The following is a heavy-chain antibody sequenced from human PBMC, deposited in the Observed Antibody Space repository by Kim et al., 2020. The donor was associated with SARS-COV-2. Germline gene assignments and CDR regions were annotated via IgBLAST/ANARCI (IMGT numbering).Heavy chain of an antibody. CDR3: ARHTGRGNYYYYGMDV. CDR1: GYRFTSYW. D-gene: IGHD3-10*01. V-gene: IGHV5-51*01. CDR2: IYPGDSDT. J-gene: IGHJ6*02. Sequence: GESLKISCKGSGYRFTSYWIGWVRQMPGKGLEWMGIIYPGDSDTRCSPSFQGQVTISADKSISPAYLQWSSLKASDTAMYYCARHTGRGNYYYYGMDVWGQGTTVTVSS.